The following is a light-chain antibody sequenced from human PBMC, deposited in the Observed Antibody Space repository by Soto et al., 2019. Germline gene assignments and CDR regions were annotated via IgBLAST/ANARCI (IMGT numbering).Light chain of an antibody. V-gene: IGKV1-6*01. CDR3: LQDYSYPLT. CDR1: QGIRND. Sequence: AIQMTQSPSSLSASVGDRITITCRARQGIRNDLSWYQQKSGKAPKLLIFAASSLQSGVPSRFSGSGSGTDFTLTISSLQPEDFATYYCLQDYSYPLTFGGGTKVEIK. J-gene: IGKJ4*01. CDR2: AAS.